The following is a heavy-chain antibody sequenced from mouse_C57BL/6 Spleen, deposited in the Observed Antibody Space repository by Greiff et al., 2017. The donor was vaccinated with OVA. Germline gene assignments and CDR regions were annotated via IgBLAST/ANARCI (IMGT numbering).Heavy chain of an antibody. CDR1: GYAFSSSW. Sequence: VQLQESGPELVKPGASVKISCKASGYAFSSSWMNWVKQRPGKGLEWIGRIYPGDGDTNYNGKFKGKATLTADKSSSTAYMQLSSLTSEDSAVYFCARKGGREAMDYWGQGTSVTVSS. CDR2: IYPGDGDT. D-gene: IGHD3-3*01. J-gene: IGHJ4*01. CDR3: ARKGGREAMDY. V-gene: IGHV1-82*01.